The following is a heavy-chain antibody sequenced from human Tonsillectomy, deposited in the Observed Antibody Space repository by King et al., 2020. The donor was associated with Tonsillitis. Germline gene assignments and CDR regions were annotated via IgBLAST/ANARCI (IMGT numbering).Heavy chain of an antibody. CDR1: GFTLSTYA. CDR2: ISGSGHTT. J-gene: IGHJ6*03. D-gene: IGHD2-15*01. V-gene: IGHV3-23*01. Sequence: SGFGLVQQGGSLRLSCAASGFTLSTYAMHWCRQCPGKGLEWCSAISGSGHTTYHDESVKGRFTISLANSKNTLYLQMNRRRAEDTAIYYCAKDGSSLHYYCYMDVWGKGTTVTVSS. CDR3: AKDGSSLHYYCYMDV.